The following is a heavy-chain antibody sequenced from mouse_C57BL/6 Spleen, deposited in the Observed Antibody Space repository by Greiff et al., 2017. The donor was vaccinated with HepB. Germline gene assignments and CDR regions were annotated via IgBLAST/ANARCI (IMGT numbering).Heavy chain of an antibody. J-gene: IGHJ4*01. V-gene: IGHV14-1*01. CDR3: TTDYGTLYYAMDY. D-gene: IGHD1-1*01. CDR2: IDPEDGDT. Sequence: EVKLQESGAELVRPGASVKLSCTASGFNIKDYYMHWVKQRPEQGLEWIGRIDPEDGDTEYAPKFQGKATMTADTSSNTAYLQLSSLTSEDTAVYYCTTDYGTLYYAMDYWGQGTSVTVSS. CDR1: GFNIKDYY.